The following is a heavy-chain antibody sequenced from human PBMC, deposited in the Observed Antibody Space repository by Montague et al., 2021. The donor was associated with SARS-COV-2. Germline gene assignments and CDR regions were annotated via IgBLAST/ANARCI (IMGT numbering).Heavy chain of an antibody. CDR2: IYYSGST. CDR3: ARSKLWFGELLLSDAFDI. CDR1: GGSISSGGYC. Sequence: TLSLTCTVSGGSISSGGYCWSWIRQHSGKGLEWIGYIYYSGSTYYNPSLKSRVTISVDTSKNQFSLKLSSVTAADTAVYYCARSKLWFGELLLSDAFDIWGQGTMVTVSS. J-gene: IGHJ3*02. D-gene: IGHD3-10*01. V-gene: IGHV4-31*03.